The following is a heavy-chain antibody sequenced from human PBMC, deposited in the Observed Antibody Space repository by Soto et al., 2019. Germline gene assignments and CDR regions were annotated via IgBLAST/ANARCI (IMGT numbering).Heavy chain of an antibody. Sequence: SVKVSCKASGGTFSSYTISWVRQAPGQGLEWMGRIIPILGIANYAQKFQGRVTITADKSTSTAYMELSSLRSEDTAVYYCARGNYSSLGYYYYGMDVWGQGTTVTVSS. CDR2: IIPILGIA. CDR3: ARGNYSSLGYYYYGMDV. CDR1: GGTFSSYT. V-gene: IGHV1-69*02. D-gene: IGHD5-18*01. J-gene: IGHJ6*02.